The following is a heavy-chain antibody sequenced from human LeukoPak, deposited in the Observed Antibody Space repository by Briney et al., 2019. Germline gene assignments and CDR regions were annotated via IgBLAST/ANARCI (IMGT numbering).Heavy chain of an antibody. V-gene: IGHV4-30-2*02. Sequence: PSETLSLTCAVSGGSISSGGYSWSWIRQPPGKGLEWIGYIYDSGSTYYNPSLKSRVTISLDRSKNQFSLKLRSVTAADTAVYYCARDYGDIPPDWYYDLWGRGTLVTVSS. CDR2: IYDSGST. D-gene: IGHD4-17*01. CDR1: GGSISSGGYS. CDR3: ARDYGDIPPDWYYDL. J-gene: IGHJ2*01.